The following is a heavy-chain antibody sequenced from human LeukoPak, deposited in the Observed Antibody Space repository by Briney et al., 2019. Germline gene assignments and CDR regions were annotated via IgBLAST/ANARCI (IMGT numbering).Heavy chain of an antibody. D-gene: IGHD2-15*01. CDR1: GYTFTSYG. V-gene: IGHV1-18*01. CDR3: ARDSPLPKDQNWFDP. CDR2: ISAYNGNT. Sequence: ASVKVSCKASGYTFTSYGISWVRQAPGQGLEWMGWISAYNGNTNYAQKLQGRVTMTTDTSTSTAYMELRSLRSDDTAVYYCARDSPLPKDQNWFDPWGQGTLVTVS. J-gene: IGHJ5*02.